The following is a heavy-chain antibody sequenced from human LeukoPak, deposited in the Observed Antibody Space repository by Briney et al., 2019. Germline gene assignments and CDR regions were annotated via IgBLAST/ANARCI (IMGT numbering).Heavy chain of an antibody. CDR1: GFTFGSYW. D-gene: IGHD4-17*01. Sequence: GGSLRLSCVASGFTFGSYWMTWVRQAPGKGLEWVANVQPDGSQGLYVDSVKGRFIISRDNAKKSLYLQMNSLRAEDTAVYYCTRDPLYGALDSWGQGTLVTVSS. J-gene: IGHJ4*02. CDR3: TRDPLYGALDS. V-gene: IGHV3-7*01. CDR2: VQPDGSQG.